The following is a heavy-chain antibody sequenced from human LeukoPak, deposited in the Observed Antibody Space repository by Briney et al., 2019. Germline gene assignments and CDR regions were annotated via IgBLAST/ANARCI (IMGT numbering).Heavy chain of an antibody. Sequence: SETLSLTCTVSGGSISTTNYYWSWIRQPPGKGLEWIGYIYYSGSTNYNPSLKSRVTISVDTSKNQFSLKLSSVTAADTAVYYCARGLGYFDWLLSQGYYYYMDVWGKGTTVTVSS. V-gene: IGHV4-61*01. CDR1: GGSISTTNYY. D-gene: IGHD3-9*01. J-gene: IGHJ6*03. CDR2: IYYSGST. CDR3: ARGLGYFDWLLSQGYYYYMDV.